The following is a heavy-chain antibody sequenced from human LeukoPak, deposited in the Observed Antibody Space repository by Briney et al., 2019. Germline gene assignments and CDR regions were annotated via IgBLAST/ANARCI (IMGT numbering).Heavy chain of an antibody. CDR1: GYTFTGYY. Sequence: ASVKVSCKASGYTFTGYYMHWARQAPGQGLEWMGWINPNSGGTNYAQKFQGRVTMTRDTSISTAYMELSRLRSDDTAVYYCARGELLDHYYFDYWGQGTLVTVSS. D-gene: IGHD2-15*01. CDR3: ARGELLDHYYFDY. J-gene: IGHJ4*02. V-gene: IGHV1-2*02. CDR2: INPNSGGT.